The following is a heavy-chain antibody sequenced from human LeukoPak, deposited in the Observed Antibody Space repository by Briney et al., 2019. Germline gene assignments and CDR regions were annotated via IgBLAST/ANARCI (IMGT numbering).Heavy chain of an antibody. CDR3: ARDTGYYDSSGYYGWFDP. J-gene: IGHJ5*02. Sequence: TSETLSLTCTVSGYSISSGYYWGWIRQPPGQGLEWIGSIYHSGSTYYNPSLKSRVTISVDTSKNQFSLKLSSVTAADTAVYYCARDTGYYDSSGYYGWFDPWGQGTLVTVS. D-gene: IGHD3-22*01. CDR1: GYSISSGYY. V-gene: IGHV4-38-2*02. CDR2: IYHSGST.